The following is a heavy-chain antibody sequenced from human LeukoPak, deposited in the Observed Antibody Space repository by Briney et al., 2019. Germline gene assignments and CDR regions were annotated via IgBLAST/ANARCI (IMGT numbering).Heavy chain of an antibody. Sequence: SETLSLTCAVYGGSFSGYYWSWIRQPPGKGLEWIGEINHSESTNYNPSLKSRVTISVDTSKNQFSLKLSSVTAADTAVYYCASSLGPLLWFGELSNYYFDYWGQGTLVTVSS. CDR1: GGSFSGYY. D-gene: IGHD3-10*01. V-gene: IGHV4-34*01. CDR3: ASSLGPLLWFGELSNYYFDY. CDR2: INHSEST. J-gene: IGHJ4*02.